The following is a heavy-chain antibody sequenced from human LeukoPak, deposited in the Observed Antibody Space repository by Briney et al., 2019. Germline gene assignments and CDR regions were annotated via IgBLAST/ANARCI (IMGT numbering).Heavy chain of an antibody. CDR2: ISGSGGST. V-gene: IGHV3-23*01. Sequence: GGSLRLSCAASGFTFSSYAMSWVRQAPGKGLEWVSAISGSGGSTYYADSVKGRFTISRDNSKNTLYLQMNSMRAEDTAVYYCAKFLPTHIVVANYYFDYWGQGTLVTVSS. J-gene: IGHJ4*02. CDR1: GFTFSSYA. CDR3: AKFLPTHIVVANYYFDY. D-gene: IGHD2-21*01.